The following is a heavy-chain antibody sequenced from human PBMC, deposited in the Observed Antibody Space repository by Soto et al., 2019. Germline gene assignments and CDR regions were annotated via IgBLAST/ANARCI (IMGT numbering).Heavy chain of an antibody. D-gene: IGHD3-10*01. CDR1: GITFDDYA. Sequence: EVQLVESGGGVVQPGRSLRLSCAASGITFDDYAMHWVRQAPGKGLEWLSGISWNSGTIGYADSVRGRLTISRDNAKNSLYLQMNSLRAEDTALYYCAFNYYGSWSYSDAFDIWGQGTMVTVSS. CDR2: ISWNSGTI. CDR3: AFNYYGSWSYSDAFDI. V-gene: IGHV3-9*01. J-gene: IGHJ3*02.